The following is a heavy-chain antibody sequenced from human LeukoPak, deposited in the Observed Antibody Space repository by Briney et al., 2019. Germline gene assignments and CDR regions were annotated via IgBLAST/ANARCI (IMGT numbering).Heavy chain of an antibody. D-gene: IGHD2-21*02. Sequence: GGSLRLSRAASGFTFSSYSMNWVRQAPGKGLEWVSSISSRGDDTSYADSVKGRFTISRDNSKNTLYLQLNSLRVDDAAIYYCAKHRRSTLVTAYFDSWGQGTLVTVSS. V-gene: IGHV3-23*01. J-gene: IGHJ4*02. CDR1: GFTFSSYS. CDR3: AKHRRSTLVTAYFDS. CDR2: ISSRGDDT.